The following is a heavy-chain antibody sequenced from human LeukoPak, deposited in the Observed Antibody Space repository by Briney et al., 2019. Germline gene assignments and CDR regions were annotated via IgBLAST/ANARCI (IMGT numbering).Heavy chain of an antibody. CDR1: GYTFTSYD. CDR2: MNPNSGNT. CDR3: ATEGRVYDSSGYYPYYFDY. J-gene: IGHJ4*02. Sequence: ASVKVSCKASGYTFTSYDINWVRQATGQGLEWMGWMNPNSGNTGYAQKFQGRVTITRNTSISTAYMELSSLRSEDTAVYYCATEGRVYDSSGYYPYYFDYWGQGTLVTVSS. V-gene: IGHV1-8*03. D-gene: IGHD3-22*01.